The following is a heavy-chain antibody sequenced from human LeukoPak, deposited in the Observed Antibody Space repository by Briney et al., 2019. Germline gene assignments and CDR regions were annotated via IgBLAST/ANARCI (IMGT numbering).Heavy chain of an antibody. J-gene: IGHJ4*02. D-gene: IGHD6-13*01. CDR2: ISAYNGNT. CDR1: GYSSTDYY. V-gene: IGHV1-18*04. CDR3: ARTSAAGTRGGFDY. Sequence: GASVKVSCRASGYSSTDYYINWVRQAHGQGLEWMGWISAYNGNTNYAQKLQGRVTMTTDTSTSTAYMELRSMRSDDTAVYYCARTSAAGTRGGFDYWGQGTLVTVSS.